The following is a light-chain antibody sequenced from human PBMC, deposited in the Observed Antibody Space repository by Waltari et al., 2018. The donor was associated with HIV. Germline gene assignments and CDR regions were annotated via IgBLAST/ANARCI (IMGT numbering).Light chain of an antibody. Sequence: QSALTQPPSVSGSPGQSVTISCTGTNSDVGSYNRVSWYQQTPGTAPKLMIYEVTNRPSGVPDRFSGSKSGNTASLTISGLQAEDEADDYCSSYTSSATYVFGTGTKVTVI. CDR1: NSDVGSYNR. V-gene: IGLV2-18*02. CDR2: EVT. J-gene: IGLJ1*01. CDR3: SSYTSSATYV.